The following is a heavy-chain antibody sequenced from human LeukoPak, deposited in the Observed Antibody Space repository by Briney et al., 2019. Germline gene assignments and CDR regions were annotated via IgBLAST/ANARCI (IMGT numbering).Heavy chain of an antibody. CDR2: MNPNSGNT. D-gene: IGHD5-24*01. CDR1: GYTFKNYD. V-gene: IGHV1-8*02. J-gene: IGHJ4*02. Sequence: ASLKLSCKASGYTFKNYDINWVRQATGQGLEWMGWMNPNSGNTGFAQKFQDRVSMTRDTSRNTAYMELTSLRSGDTAVYYCERATPGGLHGYSFDYWGQGTVVTVYS. CDR3: ERATPGGLHGYSFDY.